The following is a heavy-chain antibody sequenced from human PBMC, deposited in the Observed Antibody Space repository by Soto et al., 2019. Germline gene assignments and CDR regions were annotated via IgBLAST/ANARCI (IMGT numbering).Heavy chain of an antibody. CDR1: GFTFSSYA. CDR2: ISYDGSNK. D-gene: IGHD2-2*01. Sequence: GRSLRLSCAASGFTFSSYAMHWVRQAPGKGLEWVAVISYDGSNKYYADSVKGRFTISRHNSKNTLYLQMNSLRAEDTAVYYCARVVCHYAENDAFDIWGQGTMVTVS. V-gene: IGHV3-30-3*01. CDR3: ARVVCHYAENDAFDI. J-gene: IGHJ3*02.